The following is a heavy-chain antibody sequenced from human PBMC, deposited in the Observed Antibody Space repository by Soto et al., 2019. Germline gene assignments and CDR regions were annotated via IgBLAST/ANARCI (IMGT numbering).Heavy chain of an antibody. CDR2: ISWRSVTF. D-gene: IGHD3-3*01. CDR1: GFNFDDYA. J-gene: IGHJ4*02. CDR3: AKDHDEDFGYDFDYFDY. V-gene: IGHV3-9*01. Sequence: EVQLVESGGGLVQPGRSLRLSCAASGFNFDDYAMHWVRQAPGKGLEWVSGISWRSVTFDYADSVKGRFTISRDNAKNSLYLQMNSLRAEDTAFYYCAKDHDEDFGYDFDYFDYWDQGTLVTVSS.